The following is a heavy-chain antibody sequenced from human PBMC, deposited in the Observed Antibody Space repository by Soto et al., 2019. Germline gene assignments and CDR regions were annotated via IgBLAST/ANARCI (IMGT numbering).Heavy chain of an antibody. CDR1: GFTFSSYG. Sequence: GGSLRLSCAASGFTFSSYGMHWVRQAPGKGLEWVAVISYDGSNKYYADSVKGRFTISRDNSKNMLYLQMNSLRAEDTAVYYCAKDMVASDLWFGEFSYYYYMDVWGKGTTVTVSS. CDR2: ISYDGSNK. V-gene: IGHV3-30*18. CDR3: AKDMVASDLWFGEFSYYYYMDV. D-gene: IGHD3-10*01. J-gene: IGHJ6*03.